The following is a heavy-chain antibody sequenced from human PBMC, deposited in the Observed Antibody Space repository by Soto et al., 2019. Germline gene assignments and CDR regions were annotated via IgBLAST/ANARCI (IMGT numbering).Heavy chain of an antibody. V-gene: IGHV3-7*01. D-gene: IGHD6-19*01. CDR1: GFTFSSYW. J-gene: IGHJ4*02. CDR2: IKQDGSEK. CDR3: ARAPHYITQWLVRPIAQDFDY. Sequence: PGGSLRLSCAASGFTFSSYWMSWVRQAPGKGLEWVANIKQDGSEKYYVDSVKGRFTISRDNAKSSLYLQMNSLRAEDTAVYYCARAPHYITQWLVRPIAQDFDYWGQGTLVTVTS.